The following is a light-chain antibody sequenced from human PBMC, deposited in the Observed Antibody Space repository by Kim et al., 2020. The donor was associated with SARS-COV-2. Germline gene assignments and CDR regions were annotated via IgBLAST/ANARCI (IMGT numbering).Light chain of an antibody. CDR1: QSISSW. V-gene: IGKV1-5*03. J-gene: IGKJ1*01. Sequence: SLSAAVGDRVTITCRASQSISSWLAWYQQKPGKAPKLLIYQASSLESGVPSRFSGSGSGTEFTLTISSLQPDDFATYYCQQLWTFGQGTKVDIK. CDR3: QQLWT. CDR2: QAS.